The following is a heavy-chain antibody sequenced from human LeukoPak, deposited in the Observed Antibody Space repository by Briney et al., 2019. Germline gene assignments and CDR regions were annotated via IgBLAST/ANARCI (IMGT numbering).Heavy chain of an antibody. D-gene: IGHD2-2*01. J-gene: IGHJ4*02. CDR2: INHSGST. CDR3: ARGPLGYCSSSSCHGPDY. CDR1: GDSFSGFY. V-gene: IGHV4-34*01. Sequence: SETLSVTCAVYGDSFSGFYWSWIRQPPGKGLEWIGEINHSGSTNYNPSLKSRVTISADTSKNQFSLRLSSVTAADTAVYYCARGPLGYCSSSSCHGPDYWGQGTLVTVSS.